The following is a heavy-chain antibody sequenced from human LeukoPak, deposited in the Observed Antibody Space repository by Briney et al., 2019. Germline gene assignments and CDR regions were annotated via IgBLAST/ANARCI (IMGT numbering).Heavy chain of an antibody. CDR2: IYYSGST. CDR3: ARGRGNMVTADY. V-gene: IGHV4-39*07. D-gene: IGHD5-18*01. J-gene: IGHJ4*02. Sequence: PSETLSLTCTVSGGSISSSSYYWGWIRQPPGKGLEWIGSIYYSGSTYYNPSLKSRVTISVDTSKNQFSLKLSSVTAADTAVYYCARGRGNMVTADYWGQGTLVTVSS. CDR1: GGSISSSSYY.